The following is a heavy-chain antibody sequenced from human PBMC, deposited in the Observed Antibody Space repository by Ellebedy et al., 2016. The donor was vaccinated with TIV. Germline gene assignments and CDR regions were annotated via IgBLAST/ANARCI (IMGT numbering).Heavy chain of an antibody. Sequence: GESLKISCAASGFTFSSFAMTWVRQAPGKGLEWVSTISHTGTRTYYTDSVEGRFIISSDNSKKTLYLQMNSLRAEDTAVYYWAKGRGGGSDSSAPRYYFDYWGLGTLVTVSS. D-gene: IGHD3-22*01. V-gene: IGHV3-23*01. CDR1: GFTFSSFA. CDR2: ISHTGTRT. J-gene: IGHJ4*02. CDR3: AKGRGGGSDSSAPRYYFDY.